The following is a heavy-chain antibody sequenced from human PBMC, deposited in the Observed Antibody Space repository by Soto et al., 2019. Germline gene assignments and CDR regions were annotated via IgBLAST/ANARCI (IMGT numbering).Heavy chain of an antibody. D-gene: IGHD1-7*01. V-gene: IGHV4-59*01. CDR3: ATVGRVATTRGYMDV. CDR2: IYYSGSA. Sequence: SETLSLTCTVSGGSITSYYLSWLRQPPGKGLEWFGYIYYSGSANYNPSLKSRVTISIDTSRNQFSLVLSSVTAADTAVYYCATVGRVATTRGYMDVWGKGTTVTVSS. CDR1: GGSITSYY. J-gene: IGHJ6*03.